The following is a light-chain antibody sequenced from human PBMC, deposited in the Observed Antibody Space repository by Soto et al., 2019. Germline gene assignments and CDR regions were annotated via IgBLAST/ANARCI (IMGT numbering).Light chain of an antibody. J-gene: IGKJ1*01. CDR1: QSVSSDF. CDR3: QQYGSSPQT. V-gene: IGKV3-20*01. CDR2: GAS. Sequence: DIVLTQSAGTLSLSPGERATLSCRTSQSVSSDFLAWYQQKPGRAPRLLIYGASRRATGIPDRFSGSGSGTYFTLTIRRVEPEDFAVYYCQQYGSSPQTFGQGTKVEIK.